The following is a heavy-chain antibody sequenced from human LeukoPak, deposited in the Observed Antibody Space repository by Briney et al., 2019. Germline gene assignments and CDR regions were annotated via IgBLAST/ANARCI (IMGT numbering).Heavy chain of an antibody. V-gene: IGHV3-33*01. Sequence: GGSLRLSCQTSGFTFSSYAMHWVRQAPGKGLEWVAVIWFDRTTEYYADSVRGRFTISRDNSRSTLYLQMNSLRAEDTAVYYCARDRMVRGVAFDIWGQGTMVTVSS. CDR3: ARDRMVRGVAFDI. CDR1: GFTFSSYA. J-gene: IGHJ3*02. CDR2: IWFDRTTE. D-gene: IGHD3-10*01.